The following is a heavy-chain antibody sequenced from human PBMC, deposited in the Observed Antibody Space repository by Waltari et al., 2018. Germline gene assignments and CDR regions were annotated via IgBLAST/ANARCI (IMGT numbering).Heavy chain of an antibody. V-gene: IGHV5-51*03. Sequence: EVQLVQSGAEVKKPGESLKISCKGSGSSFTSYWIGWAAQVPGKGLEWMGIIYPGDSDTRYRPSFQGQVTISADKSISTAYLQWSSLKASDTAMYYCARRGYSGYDLYGMDVWGQGTTVTVSS. CDR3: ARRGYSGYDLYGMDV. J-gene: IGHJ6*02. D-gene: IGHD5-12*01. CDR1: GSSFTSYW. CDR2: IYPGDSDT.